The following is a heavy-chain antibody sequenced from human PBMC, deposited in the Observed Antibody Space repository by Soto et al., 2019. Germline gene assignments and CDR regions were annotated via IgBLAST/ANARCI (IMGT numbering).Heavy chain of an antibody. D-gene: IGHD5-18*01. CDR2: IDWDDDK. J-gene: IGHJ6*02. V-gene: IGHV2-70*01. CDR3: ARIPVRIQLWLPSYYYAMAV. CDR1: GFSLSTSGMC. Sequence: SGPTLVNPTQTLTLTCTFSGFSLSTSGMCVSWIRQPPGKALEWLALIDWDDDKYYSTSVKTRLTISKDTSKNQVVLTMTNMDPVDTATYYCARIPVRIQLWLPSYYYAMAVWGQGTTVTV.